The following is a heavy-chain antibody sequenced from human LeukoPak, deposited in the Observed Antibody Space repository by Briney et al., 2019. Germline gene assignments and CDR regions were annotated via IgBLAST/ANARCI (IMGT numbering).Heavy chain of an antibody. D-gene: IGHD6-13*01. CDR2: IYASGST. J-gene: IGHJ5*02. CDR1: GGSISSGNYY. V-gene: IGHV4-61*02. Sequence: SETLSLTCTVSGGSISSGNYYWSWIRQPAGRGLQWIGRIYASGSTNYSPSLKSRVTISVDTSKNQFSLKLSSVTAADTAVYYCARDSVAAAGTGSNWFDPWGQGTLVTVSS. CDR3: ARDSVAAAGTGSNWFDP.